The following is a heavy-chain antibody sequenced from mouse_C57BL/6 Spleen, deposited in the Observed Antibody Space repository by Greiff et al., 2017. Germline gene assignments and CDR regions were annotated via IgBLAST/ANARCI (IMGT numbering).Heavy chain of an antibody. J-gene: IGHJ4*01. CDR3: SSDYRDYAMDY. V-gene: IGHV1-82*01. D-gene: IGHD2-13*01. Sequence: VQLQQSGPELVKPGASVKISCKASGYAFSSSWMTWVKQRPGKGLEWIGRIYPGDGGTNYNGKFKGKATLTADKSSRTAYLHLSSLTSEDSAVDFYSSDYRDYAMDYWGQGTSVTVSS. CDR2: IYPGDGGT. CDR1: GYAFSSSW.